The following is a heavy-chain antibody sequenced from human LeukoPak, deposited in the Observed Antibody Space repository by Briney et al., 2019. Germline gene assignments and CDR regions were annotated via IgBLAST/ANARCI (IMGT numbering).Heavy chain of an antibody. CDR1: GYTFTSYY. CDR2: IYPGGGST. CDR3: ARDNDLDY. V-gene: IGHV1-46*01. Sequence: ASVKVSCKASGYTFTSYYIHWVRQAPGQGLEWMGIIYPGGGSTNSAQTFQGRVTTTRDMSTSTVYMELSSLRSEDTTVYYCARDNDLDYWGQGTLVTVSS. J-gene: IGHJ4*02. D-gene: IGHD2-8*01.